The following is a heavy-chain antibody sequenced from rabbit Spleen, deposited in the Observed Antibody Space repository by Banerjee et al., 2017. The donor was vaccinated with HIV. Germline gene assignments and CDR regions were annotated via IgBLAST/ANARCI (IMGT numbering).Heavy chain of an antibody. J-gene: IGHJ6*01. CDR1: GFSFSSRYC. CDR2: IYAGSSDST. Sequence: QEQLVESGGGLVQPEGSLTLTCTASGFSFSSRYCVCWVRQAPGKGLEWIACIYAGSSDSTYYASWARGRFTISKTSSTTVTLQMTSLTGADTATYFCARDTSSSFSSYGMDLWGPGTLVT. CDR3: ARDTSSSFSSYGMDL. D-gene: IGHD1-1*01. V-gene: IGHV1S45*01.